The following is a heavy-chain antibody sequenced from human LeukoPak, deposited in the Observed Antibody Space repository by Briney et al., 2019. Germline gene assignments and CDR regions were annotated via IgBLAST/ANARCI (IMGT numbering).Heavy chain of an antibody. CDR1: GYSISSGYY. Sequence: SETLSLTCTVSGYSISSGYYWGWIRQPPGKGLEWIGSIYHSGSTYYNPSLKSRVAISVDTSKNQFSLKLSSVTAADTAVYYCARVDDYGDYRFDYWGQGTLVTVSS. CDR2: IYHSGST. CDR3: ARVDDYGDYRFDY. D-gene: IGHD4-17*01. V-gene: IGHV4-38-2*02. J-gene: IGHJ4*02.